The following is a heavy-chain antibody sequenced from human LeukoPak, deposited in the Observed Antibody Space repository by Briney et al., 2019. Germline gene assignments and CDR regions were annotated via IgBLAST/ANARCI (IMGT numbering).Heavy chain of an antibody. D-gene: IGHD2-2*01. CDR2: ISYDGSNK. CDR3: ARDRPDIVVVPAAHDAFDI. Sequence: GGSLRLSCAASGFTFSSYAMHWVRQAPGKGLEWVAVISYDGSNKYYADSVKGRFTISRDNSKNTLYLQMNSLRAEDTAVYCCARDRPDIVVVPAAHDAFDIWGQGTMVTVSS. V-gene: IGHV3-30-3*01. J-gene: IGHJ3*02. CDR1: GFTFSSYA.